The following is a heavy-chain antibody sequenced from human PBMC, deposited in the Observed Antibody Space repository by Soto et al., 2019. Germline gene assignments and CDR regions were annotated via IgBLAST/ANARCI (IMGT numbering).Heavy chain of an antibody. CDR1: GFTFSSYA. CDR2: ISGSGGST. CDR3: AKAPSLVRGVSFDY. V-gene: IGHV3-23*01. J-gene: IGHJ4*02. Sequence: EVPLLESGGGLVQPGGSLRLSCAASGFTFSSYAMSWVRQAPGKGLEWVSSISGSGGSTFYADSVKGRFTISRDNSKNMLFLQMNSLRADDTAVYYCAKAPSLVRGVSFDYWGQGTLVTVSS. D-gene: IGHD3-10*01.